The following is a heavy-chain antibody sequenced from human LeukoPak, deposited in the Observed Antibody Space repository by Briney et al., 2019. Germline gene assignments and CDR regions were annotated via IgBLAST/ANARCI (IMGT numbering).Heavy chain of an antibody. J-gene: IGHJ4*02. Sequence: SVTVSFTASDCNFTTYSLSWIRQAPGQGLEWMGGFTTILRTPTYAQKFQDRVKLSADEVTGTVYMDLGGLRSEDTAIYYCARRLHARRDPYNPFDSWGQGTLVTVSA. V-gene: IGHV1-69*13. D-gene: IGHD5-24*01. CDR2: FTTILRTP. CDR1: DCNFTTYS. CDR3: ARRLHARRDPYNPFDS.